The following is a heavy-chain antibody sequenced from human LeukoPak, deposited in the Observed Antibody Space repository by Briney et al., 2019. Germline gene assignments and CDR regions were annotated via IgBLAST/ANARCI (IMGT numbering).Heavy chain of an antibody. D-gene: IGHD5-12*01. CDR2: IYSGGST. CDR3: ARDYGLRGYSGYDHYFDY. Sequence: PGGSLRLSCAASGFTVSSNYMSWVRQAPGKGLEWVSVIYSGGSTYYADSVKGRFTISRDNSKNTLYLQMNSLRAEDTAVYYCARDYGLRGYSGYDHYFDYWGQGTLVTVSS. CDR1: GFTVSSNY. V-gene: IGHV3-53*01. J-gene: IGHJ4*02.